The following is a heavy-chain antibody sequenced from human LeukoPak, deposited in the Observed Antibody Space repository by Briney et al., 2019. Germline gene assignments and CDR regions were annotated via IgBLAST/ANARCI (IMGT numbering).Heavy chain of an antibody. CDR3: ARSLRVGAKFDP. CDR1: GGSISSSSYY. J-gene: IGHJ5*02. Sequence: SETLSLTCTVSGGSISSSSYYWGWIRQPPGKGLEWIGSIYYSGSTNYNPSLKSRVTISVDTSKNQFSLKLSSVTAADTAVYYCARSLRVGAKFDPWGQGTLVTVSS. CDR2: IYYSGST. V-gene: IGHV4-39*07. D-gene: IGHD1-26*01.